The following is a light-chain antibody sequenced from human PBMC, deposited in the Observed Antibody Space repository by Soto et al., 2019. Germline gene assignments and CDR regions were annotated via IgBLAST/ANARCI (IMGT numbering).Light chain of an antibody. V-gene: IGKV3-20*01. J-gene: IGKJ2*01. CDR1: QNVGSNY. Sequence: EIVLTQSPGTLSLSPGERATLSCRASQNVGSNYLTWFQQKPGQAPRLLMYGASNRATGIPDRFSGSGSGTDFTLTISRLEPEDFAVYYCQQHDSPPYTFGQGNKLEIK. CDR3: QQHDSPPYT. CDR2: GAS.